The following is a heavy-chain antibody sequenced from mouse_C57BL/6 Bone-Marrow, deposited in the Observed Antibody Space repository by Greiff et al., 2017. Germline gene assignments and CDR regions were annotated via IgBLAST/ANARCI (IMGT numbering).Heavy chain of an antibody. CDR3: ARDYGSYFDY. CDR2: IYPSSGNP. CDR1: GYTFTSYG. D-gene: IGHD1-1*01. Sequence: QVQLQQSGAELARPGASVKLSCKASGYTFTSYGISWVKQRPGQGLEWIGEIYPSSGNPYYNAKFKGKATLTADKSSSTAYMELRSLTSEDSAVYVCARDYGSYFDYWGQGTTLTVSS. V-gene: IGHV1-81*01. J-gene: IGHJ2*01.